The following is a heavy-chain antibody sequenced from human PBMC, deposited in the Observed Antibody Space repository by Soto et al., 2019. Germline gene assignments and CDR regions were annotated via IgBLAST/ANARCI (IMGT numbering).Heavy chain of an antibody. CDR2: INGDGTSS. CDR1: GFTLSNFW. D-gene: IGHD3-16*01. V-gene: IGHV3-74*03. J-gene: IGHJ4*02. CDR3: ARLTGGGVAPDY. Sequence: EVQLVESGGGLAQPGGSLRLSCAASGFTLSNFWMHWVRHVPGKGLVWVSRINGDGTSSAYADSVKGRFTISRDNAKNSLYLQMNSLRAEDTAVYYCARLTGGGVAPDYWGQGTLVTVSS.